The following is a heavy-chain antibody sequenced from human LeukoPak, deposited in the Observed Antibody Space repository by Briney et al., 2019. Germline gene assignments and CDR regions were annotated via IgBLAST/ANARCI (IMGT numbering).Heavy chain of an antibody. Sequence: GASVKVSCKASGYTFTSYGISWVRQAPGQGLEWMGWISAYNGNTNYAQKLQGRVTMTTDTSTSTAYMELRSLRSDDTAAYYCARDRYYDSSYYFDYWGQGTLVTVSS. CDR2: ISAYNGNT. V-gene: IGHV1-18*01. CDR1: GYTFTSYG. J-gene: IGHJ4*02. CDR3: ARDRYYDSSYYFDY. D-gene: IGHD3-22*01.